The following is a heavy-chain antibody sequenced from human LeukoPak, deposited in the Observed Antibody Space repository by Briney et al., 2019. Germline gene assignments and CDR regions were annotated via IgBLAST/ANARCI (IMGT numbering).Heavy chain of an antibody. D-gene: IGHD6-13*01. Sequence: GASVKVSCKGSGYTFTSYAIHWVRQAPGQRLEWMGWISAGNGITKYSQKFQDRVTITRDTSASTAYMELSSLRSEDTAVYYCARSIAAVGTEDYWGQGTLVTVSS. CDR3: ARSIAAVGTEDY. J-gene: IGHJ4*02. CDR2: ISAGNGIT. V-gene: IGHV1-3*01. CDR1: GYTFTSYA.